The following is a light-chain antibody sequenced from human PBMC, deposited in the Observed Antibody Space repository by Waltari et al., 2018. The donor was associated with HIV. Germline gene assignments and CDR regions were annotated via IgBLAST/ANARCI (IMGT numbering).Light chain of an antibody. CDR1: KSLNSTY. Sequence: EIELTQSPGTLSLSPGERAPLACRASKSLNSTYLAWYQQQPGQTPRLLIYGSSSRAIGIPDRFSGSGSGTDFTLTISRLEPGDFAVYYCHQYGSSPRTFGQGTKVDIK. J-gene: IGKJ1*01. V-gene: IGKV3-20*01. CDR3: HQYGSSPRT. CDR2: GSS.